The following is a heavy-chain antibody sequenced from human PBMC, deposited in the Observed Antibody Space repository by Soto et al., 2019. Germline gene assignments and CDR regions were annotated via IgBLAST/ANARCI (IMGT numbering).Heavy chain of an antibody. CDR1: GGSISSGGYY. J-gene: IGHJ5*02. CDR3: ARVHLSAATVWFDP. Sequence: SETLSLTCTVSGGSISSGGYYWSWIRQHPGKGLEWIGYIYYSGSTYYNPSLKSRVTISVDTSKNQFSLKLSSVTAADTAVYYCARVHLSAATVWFDPWGQGTLVTVSS. CDR2: IYYSGST. D-gene: IGHD2-15*01. V-gene: IGHV4-31*03.